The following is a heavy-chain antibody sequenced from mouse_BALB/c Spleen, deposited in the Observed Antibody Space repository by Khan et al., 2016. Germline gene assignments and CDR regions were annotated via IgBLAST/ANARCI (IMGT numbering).Heavy chain of an antibody. D-gene: IGHD2-4*01. Sequence: VRLQQSGPELVKPGASVKMSCKASGYTFTDYYMDWVKQSHGESFEWIGRVNPYNGGTSYNQKFKGKATLTVDKSSSTAYMELNSLTSEDSAVFYWARRGIYYDYDVWFAYWGQGTLVTVSA. V-gene: IGHV1-19*01. CDR3: ARRGIYYDYDVWFAY. J-gene: IGHJ3*01. CDR2: VNPYNGGT. CDR1: GYTFTDYY.